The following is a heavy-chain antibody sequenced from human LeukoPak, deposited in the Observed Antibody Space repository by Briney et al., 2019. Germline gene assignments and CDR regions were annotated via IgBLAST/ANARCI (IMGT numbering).Heavy chain of an antibody. CDR3: ARGGSYSRGRLKRNWFDP. J-gene: IGHJ5*02. D-gene: IGHD6-13*01. Sequence: ASVKVSCKASGYTFTSYDINWVRQATGQGLEWMGWMNPNSGNTGHAQKFQGRVTMTRNTSISTAYMELSSLRSEDTAVYYCARGGSYSRGRLKRNWFDPWGQGTLVTVSS. CDR2: MNPNSGNT. V-gene: IGHV1-8*01. CDR1: GYTFTSYD.